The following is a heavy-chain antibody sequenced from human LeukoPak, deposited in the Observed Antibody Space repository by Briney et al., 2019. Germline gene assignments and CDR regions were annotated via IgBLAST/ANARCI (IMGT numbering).Heavy chain of an antibody. D-gene: IGHD3-22*01. CDR3: ASHPPALHYYDSSGYPN. Sequence: SETLSLTCTVSGGSISSSSYYWGWIRQPPGKGLEWIGSIYYSGSTYYNPSLKSRVTISVDTSKNQFSLKLSSVTAADTAVYYCASHPPALHYYDSSGYPNWGQGTLVTVSS. J-gene: IGHJ4*02. CDR1: GGSISSSSYY. V-gene: IGHV4-39*01. CDR2: IYYSGST.